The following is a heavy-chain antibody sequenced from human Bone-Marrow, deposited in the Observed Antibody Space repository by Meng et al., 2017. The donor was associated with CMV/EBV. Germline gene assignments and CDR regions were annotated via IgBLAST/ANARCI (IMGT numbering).Heavy chain of an antibody. V-gene: IGHV3-73*01. D-gene: IGHD6-13*01. CDR2: IRSKANSYAT. CDR1: GFTVSGSA. CDR3: TRLGNPAAAGFYYYYGMDV. Sequence: GESLKISCAASGFTVSGSAMHWVRQASGKGLEWVGRIRSKANSYATAYAASVKGRFTISRDDSKNTAYLQMNSLKTEDTAVYYCTRLGNPAAAGFYYYYGMDVWGQGTTVTVSS. J-gene: IGHJ6*02.